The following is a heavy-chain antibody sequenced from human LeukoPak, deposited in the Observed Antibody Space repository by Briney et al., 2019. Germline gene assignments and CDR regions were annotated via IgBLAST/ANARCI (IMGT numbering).Heavy chain of an antibody. D-gene: IGHD1-26*01. J-gene: IGHJ4*02. Sequence: SETLSLTCTVSGGSISTYHWSWIRQPAGKGLEWIGRIYTSGSTSYNPSLKSRVTISVDKSKNQFSLKLSSVTAADTAVYYCARRGSYYRVDYWGQGTLVTVSS. V-gene: IGHV4-4*07. CDR3: ARRGSYYRVDY. CDR2: IYTSGST. CDR1: GGSISTYH.